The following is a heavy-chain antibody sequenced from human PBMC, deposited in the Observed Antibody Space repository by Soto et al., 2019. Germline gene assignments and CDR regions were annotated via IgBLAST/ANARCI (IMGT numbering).Heavy chain of an antibody. Sequence: EVQLVVSGGGIVEPGRSLRLSCAASGFSFDNFAMHWVRQAPGKGLVWVSSISSNSGNIGYADSVKGRFTISRDNAKNYLDLEMNSLRVEDTALYYCAKGGSSSWLRDGLHIWGQGTMVAASS. CDR3: AKGGSSSWLRDGLHI. V-gene: IGHV3-9*01. D-gene: IGHD6-19*01. J-gene: IGHJ3*02. CDR1: GFSFDNFA. CDR2: ISSNSGNI.